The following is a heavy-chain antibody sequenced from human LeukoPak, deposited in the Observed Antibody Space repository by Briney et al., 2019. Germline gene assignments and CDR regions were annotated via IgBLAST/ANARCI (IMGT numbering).Heavy chain of an antibody. CDR2: IIPILGIA. CDR3: ARGGIAAAGTFGY. Sequence: SVKVSCKASGGTFSSYAISWVRRAPGQGLEWMGRIIPILGIANYAQKFQGRVTITADKSTSTAYMELSRLRSDDTAVYYCARGGIAAAGTFGYWGQGTLVTVSS. V-gene: IGHV1-69*04. J-gene: IGHJ4*02. CDR1: GGTFSSYA. D-gene: IGHD6-13*01.